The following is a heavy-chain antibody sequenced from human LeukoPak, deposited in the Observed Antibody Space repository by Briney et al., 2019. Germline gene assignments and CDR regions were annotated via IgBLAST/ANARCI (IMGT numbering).Heavy chain of an antibody. Sequence: GGSLRLSCATSGFTFSTYGMYWVRQAPGKGLEWVAFMSYDGSNKYYEDSVKGRFTISRDTSKNTLYLQMDSLRPQDTALYYCAKGSVVATAGPYYLDPWGQGTLVTVSS. V-gene: IGHV3-30*02. CDR2: MSYDGSNK. J-gene: IGHJ5*02. CDR1: GFTFSTYG. D-gene: IGHD2-2*01. CDR3: AKGSVVATAGPYYLDP.